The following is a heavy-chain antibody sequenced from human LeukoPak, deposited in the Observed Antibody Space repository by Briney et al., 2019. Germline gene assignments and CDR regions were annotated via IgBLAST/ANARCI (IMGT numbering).Heavy chain of an antibody. V-gene: IGHV4-34*01. CDR3: ARGGPFGDYYYYMDV. D-gene: IGHD3-10*01. J-gene: IGHJ6*03. CDR2: INHSGST. Sequence: PSETLSLTCAVYGGSFSGYYWSWIRQPPGKGLEWIGEINHSGSTNYNPSLKSRVTISVDTSKNQFSLKLSSVTAADTAVYYCARGGPFGDYYYYMDVWGKGTTVTISS. CDR1: GGSFSGYY.